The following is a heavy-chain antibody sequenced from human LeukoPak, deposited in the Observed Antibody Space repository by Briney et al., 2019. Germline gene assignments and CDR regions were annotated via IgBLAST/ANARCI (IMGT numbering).Heavy chain of an antibody. CDR2: IGGSGVST. J-gene: IGHJ4*02. Sequence: GGSLRLSCVLSDFKFSSYAMSWVRQAPGRGLEWVSGIGGSGVSTFYADSVKGRFTISRDNSKNTLYLQMNSLRAEDTAVYYCAKGEDIVVVVAATPTNVDYWGQGTLVTVSS. D-gene: IGHD2-15*01. CDR3: AKGEDIVVVVAATPTNVDY. V-gene: IGHV3-23*01. CDR1: DFKFSSYA.